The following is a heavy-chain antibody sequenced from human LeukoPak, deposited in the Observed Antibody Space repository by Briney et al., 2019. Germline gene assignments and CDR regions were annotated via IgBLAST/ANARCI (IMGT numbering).Heavy chain of an antibody. CDR3: TSGYSYGNDAFDM. V-gene: IGHV1-18*01. CDR1: GYTFTSYG. D-gene: IGHD5-18*01. CDR2: ISAYNGNT. Sequence: VASVKVSCTASGYTFTSYGISWVRQAPGQGLEWMGWISAYNGNTNYAQTLQGRVTITADKSTSTAYMELSSLRSEDTAVYYCTSGYSYGNDAFDMWGQGTMVTVSS. J-gene: IGHJ3*02.